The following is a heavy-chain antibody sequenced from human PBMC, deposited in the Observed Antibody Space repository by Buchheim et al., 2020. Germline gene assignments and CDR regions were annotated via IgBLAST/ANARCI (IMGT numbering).Heavy chain of an antibody. Sequence: QLQLQESGPGLVKPSETLSLTCTVSGGSISSYNYYWGWIRQPPGKEPEWIGSIYSSGTTYYNPSLKSRVTISVDTSKNHFSLKLSSVTAADTAVYYCARSGITGATFLAYWGQGTL. CDR3: ARSGITGATFLAY. D-gene: IGHD1-7*01. CDR1: GGSISSYNYY. J-gene: IGHJ4*02. CDR2: IYSSGTT. V-gene: IGHV4-39*02.